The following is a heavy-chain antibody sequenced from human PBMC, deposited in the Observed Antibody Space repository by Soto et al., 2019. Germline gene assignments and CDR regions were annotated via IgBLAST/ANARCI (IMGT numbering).Heavy chain of an antibody. CDR3: ARDPPFRCSSSWYDCRRGMTSPPAIDAFDI. V-gene: IGHV3-33*01. CDR1: GFTFSSYG. J-gene: IGHJ3*02. CDR2: IWYDGSNK. Sequence: GGSLRLSCAASGFTFSSYGMHWVRQAPGKGLEWVAVIWYDGSNKYYADSVKGRFTISRDNSKNTLYLQMNSLRAEDTAVYYCARDPPFRCSSSWYDCRRGMTSPPAIDAFDIWGQGTMVTVSS. D-gene: IGHD6-13*01.